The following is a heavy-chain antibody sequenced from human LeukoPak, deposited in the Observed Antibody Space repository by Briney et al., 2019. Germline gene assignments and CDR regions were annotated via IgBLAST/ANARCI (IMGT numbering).Heavy chain of an antibody. Sequence: GESLKISCKGSGYSFTNYWIGWVRQMPGKGLEWMGIIYPGDSDTRHSPSFQGQDTISVDKSISTAYLQWSSLKASDTAMYYCARRDSSGWGSFDYWGQGTLVTVSS. CDR1: GYSFTNYW. D-gene: IGHD6-19*01. J-gene: IGHJ4*02. V-gene: IGHV5-51*01. CDR3: ARRDSSGWGSFDY. CDR2: IYPGDSDT.